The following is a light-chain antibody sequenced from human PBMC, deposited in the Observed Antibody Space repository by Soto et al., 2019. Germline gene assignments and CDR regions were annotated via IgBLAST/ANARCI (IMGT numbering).Light chain of an antibody. CDR1: QSISSW. Sequence: DIQMTQSPSTLSASVGDRVTITCRASQSISSWLAWYQQKPGKAPKLLIYDASSVESGVPSRFSGSGSGTEFTLTISSLQPDDFATYYCQQYNSYRTFGQGTKVDI. CDR3: QQYNSYRT. J-gene: IGKJ1*01. CDR2: DAS. V-gene: IGKV1-5*01.